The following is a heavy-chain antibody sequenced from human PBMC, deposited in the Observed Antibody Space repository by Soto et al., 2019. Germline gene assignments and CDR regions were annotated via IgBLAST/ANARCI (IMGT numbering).Heavy chain of an antibody. CDR2: IIPIFGTA. CDR3: ARARVTMIVVGGGGAFDI. D-gene: IGHD3-22*01. Sequence: SVQVSCKASGGTFSSYAISWVRQAPGQGREWMGGIIPIFGTANYAQKFQGRVTITADESTSTAYMELSSLRSEDTAVYYCARARVTMIVVGGGGAFDIWGQGTMVTVSS. V-gene: IGHV1-69*13. J-gene: IGHJ3*02. CDR1: GGTFSSYA.